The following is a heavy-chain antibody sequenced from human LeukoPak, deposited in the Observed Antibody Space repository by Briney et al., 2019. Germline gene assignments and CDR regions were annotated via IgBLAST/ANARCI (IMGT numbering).Heavy chain of an antibody. CDR2: IIPIFGTA. CDR3: AKSIAARYSGYNWFDP. Sequence: SVKVSCKASGGTFRSYAISWVRQAPGLGLEWMGGIIPIFGTANYAQKFQGRVTITADESTSTAYMELSSLRSEDTAVYYCAKSIAARYSGYNWFDPWGQGTLVTVSS. D-gene: IGHD6-6*01. V-gene: IGHV1-69*13. CDR1: GGTFRSYA. J-gene: IGHJ5*02.